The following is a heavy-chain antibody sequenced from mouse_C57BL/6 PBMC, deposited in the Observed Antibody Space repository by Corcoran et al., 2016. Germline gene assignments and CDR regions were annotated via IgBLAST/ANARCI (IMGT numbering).Heavy chain of an antibody. Sequence: QVQLQQSGAELVKPGASVKISCKASGYAFSSYWMNWVKQRPGKGLEWIGQIYPGDGDTNYNGKFKGKATLTADKSSSTAYMQLSSLTSEDSAVYFCARGDRELQLDYWGQGTSVTVSS. CDR2: IYPGDGDT. J-gene: IGHJ4*01. V-gene: IGHV1-80*01. CDR1: GYAFSSYW. D-gene: IGHD1-3*01. CDR3: ARGDRELQLDY.